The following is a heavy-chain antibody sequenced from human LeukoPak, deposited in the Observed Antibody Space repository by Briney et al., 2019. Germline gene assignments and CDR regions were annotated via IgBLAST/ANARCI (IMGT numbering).Heavy chain of an antibody. CDR2: ISSGGST. Sequence: SETLSLTCTVSGGSISSSGYYWGWIRQPPGKGLEWIGSISSGGSTHYIPSLKSRVTISVDTSKNLFSLKLSSVTAADTAVYYCARRSYGGSGYYYVDYWGQGTLVTVSS. CDR3: ARRSYGGSGYYYVDY. CDR1: GGSISSSGYY. D-gene: IGHD3-22*01. J-gene: IGHJ4*02. V-gene: IGHV4-39*01.